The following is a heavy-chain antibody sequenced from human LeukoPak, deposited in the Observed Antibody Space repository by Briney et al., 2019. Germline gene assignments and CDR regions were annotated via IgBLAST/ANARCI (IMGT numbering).Heavy chain of an antibody. Sequence: GGSLRLSCAASGLTFSTYAMRWVRQAPGKGMEWVSSIGGGGTTSYSDSVKVRFTISRDLSNITVYLQMNSLRAEDTAVYYCAQDRGARYPFGMDVWGQGTTVTVSS. CDR3: AQDRGARYPFGMDV. CDR2: IGGGGTT. V-gene: IGHV3-23*01. D-gene: IGHD2-2*01. J-gene: IGHJ6*02. CDR1: GLTFSTYA.